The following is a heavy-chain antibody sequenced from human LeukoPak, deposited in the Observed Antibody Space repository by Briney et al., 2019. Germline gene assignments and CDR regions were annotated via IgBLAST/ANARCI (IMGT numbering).Heavy chain of an antibody. CDR3: ARTYYDFWSGYFYFDY. J-gene: IGHJ4*02. V-gene: IGHV4-39*01. CDR2: IYYSGST. D-gene: IGHD3-3*01. Sequence: PSETLSRTCTVSGGSISSSSYYWGWIRQPPGKGLEWIGSIYYSGSTYYNPSLKSRVTISVDTSKNQFSLKLSSVTAADTAVYYCARTYYDFWSGYFYFDYWGQGTLVTVSS. CDR1: GGSISSSSYY.